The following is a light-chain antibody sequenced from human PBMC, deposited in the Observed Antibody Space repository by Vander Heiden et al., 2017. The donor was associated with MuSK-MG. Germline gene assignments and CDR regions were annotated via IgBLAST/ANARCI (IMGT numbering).Light chain of an antibody. J-gene: IGKJ1*01. CDR1: QNILYSSNDKNY. CDR3: QQEDRTPRT. Sequence: DIVMTQSPDSLAVSLGERATINCKSSQNILYSSNDKNYLAWYQQKPGQPPKLLIYWASTRESGVPDRFSGSGSGTDFTLTISSLQAEDVAVYYCQQEDRTPRTFGHGTKVEIK. CDR2: WAS. V-gene: IGKV4-1*01.